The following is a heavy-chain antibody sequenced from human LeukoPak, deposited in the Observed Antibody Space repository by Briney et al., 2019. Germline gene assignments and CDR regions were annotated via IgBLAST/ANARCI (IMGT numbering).Heavy chain of an antibody. CDR1: GDSVSSNSAA. Sequence: SQTLSLTCALSGDSVSSNSAAWNWIRQSPSRGLEWLGRTYYSSKWYNDYAVSVKSRITINPDTSKNQFSLQLNSVTPEDTALYYCARGAVAVRNAFDIWGQGTMVTVSS. D-gene: IGHD6-19*01. J-gene: IGHJ3*02. CDR2: TYYSSKWYN. CDR3: ARGAVAVRNAFDI. V-gene: IGHV6-1*01.